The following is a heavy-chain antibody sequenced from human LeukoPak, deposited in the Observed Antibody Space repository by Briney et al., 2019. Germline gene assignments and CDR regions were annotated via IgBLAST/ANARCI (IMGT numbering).Heavy chain of an antibody. CDR3: ARDLRPLGYSSGCLPGY. CDR2: IYTSGST. J-gene: IGHJ4*02. D-gene: IGHD6-19*01. V-gene: IGHV4-4*07. Sequence: SETLSLTCTVSGGSISSYYWSWIRQPAGKGLEWIGRIYTSGSTNYNPSLKSRVTMSVDTSKNQFSLKLSSVTAADTAVYYCARDLRPLGYSSGCLPGYWGQGTLVTVSS. CDR1: GGSISSYY.